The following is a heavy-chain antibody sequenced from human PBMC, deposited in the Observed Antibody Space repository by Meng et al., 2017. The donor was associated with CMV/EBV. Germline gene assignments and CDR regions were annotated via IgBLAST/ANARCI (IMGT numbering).Heavy chain of an antibody. J-gene: IGHJ1*01. D-gene: IGHD4-23*01. CDR2: ISSSSSYI. CDR3: ARDRRGPDYGGNSGSEYFQH. V-gene: IGHV3-21*01. CDR1: GFTFSSYS. Sequence: GGSLRLSCAASGFTFSSYSMNWVRQAPGKGLEWVLSISSSSSYIYYADSVKGRFTISRDNAKNSLYLQMNSLRAEDTAVYYCARDRRGPDYGGNSGSEYFQHWGQGTLVTVSS.